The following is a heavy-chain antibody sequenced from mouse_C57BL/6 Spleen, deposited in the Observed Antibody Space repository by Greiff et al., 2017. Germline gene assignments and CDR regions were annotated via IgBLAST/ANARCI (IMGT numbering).Heavy chain of an antibody. D-gene: IGHD4-1*01. CDR3: AREGLGPFAY. CDR1: GYAFSSSW. Sequence: QVQLQQSGPELVKPGASVKISCKASGYAFSSSWMNWVKQRPGKGLEWIGRIYPGDGDTNYNGKFKGKATLTADKSSSTAYMQLSSLTSEDSAVYFCAREGLGPFAYWGQGTLVTVSA. CDR2: IYPGDGDT. J-gene: IGHJ3*01. V-gene: IGHV1-82*01.